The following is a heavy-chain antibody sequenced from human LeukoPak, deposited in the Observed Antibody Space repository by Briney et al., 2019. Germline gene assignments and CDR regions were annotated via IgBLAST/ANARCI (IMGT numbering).Heavy chain of an antibody. J-gene: IGHJ6*02. V-gene: IGHV1-69*04. D-gene: IGHD6-19*01. CDR2: IIPILGIA. CDR3: ARSVGVAGTVSVYYYYGMDV. Sequence: GASVKVSCKASGGTFSSYAISWVRQAPGQGLELMGRIIPILGIANYAQKFQGRVTITADKSTSTAYMELSSLRSEDTAVYYCARSVGVAGTVSVYYYYGMDVWGQGTTVTVSS. CDR1: GGTFSSYA.